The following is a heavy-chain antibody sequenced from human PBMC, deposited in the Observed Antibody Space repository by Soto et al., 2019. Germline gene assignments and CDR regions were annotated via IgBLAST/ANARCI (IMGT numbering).Heavy chain of an antibody. CDR2: ISSSSSYI. Sequence: PGGSLRLSCAASGFTFSSYSMNWVRQAPGKGLEWVSSISSSSSYIYYADSVKGRFTISRDNAKNSLYLQMNSLRAEDTAVYYCARSWVTTEDYYYGMDVWGQGTTVTVPS. D-gene: IGHD4-17*01. CDR3: ARSWVTTEDYYYGMDV. CDR1: GFTFSSYS. V-gene: IGHV3-21*01. J-gene: IGHJ6*02.